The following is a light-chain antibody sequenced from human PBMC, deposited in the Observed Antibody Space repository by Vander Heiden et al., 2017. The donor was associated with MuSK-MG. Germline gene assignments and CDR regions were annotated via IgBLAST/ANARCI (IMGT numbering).Light chain of an antibody. V-gene: IGLV3-1*01. Sequence: SYELTQPPSVSVSPGQTASITVSRDNLGDRYACWYQQKAGQSLVLVIYQDSKRPSGIPERFSGSNSGNTATLTISGTQAMDEADYYCQAWDSSNVVFGGGTKLTVL. J-gene: IGLJ2*01. CDR2: QDS. CDR1: NLGDRY. CDR3: QAWDSSNVV.